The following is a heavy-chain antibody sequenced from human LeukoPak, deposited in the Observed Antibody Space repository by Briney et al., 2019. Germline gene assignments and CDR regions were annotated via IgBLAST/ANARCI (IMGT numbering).Heavy chain of an antibody. CDR1: GFSLSTSGVG. D-gene: IGHD2-15*01. CDR2: IYWDDDK. CDR3: AHNQGSCNGDNCYSLCDY. J-gene: IGHJ4*02. Sequence: SGPTLVKPTQTLTLTCSFSGFSLSTSGVGVGWIRQPPGKALEWLAVIYWDDDKRYSPSLKGRLTITKDTSKNQVVLTMTNMDPVDTATYYCAHNQGSCNGDNCYSLCDYWGQGTLVTVSS. V-gene: IGHV2-5*02.